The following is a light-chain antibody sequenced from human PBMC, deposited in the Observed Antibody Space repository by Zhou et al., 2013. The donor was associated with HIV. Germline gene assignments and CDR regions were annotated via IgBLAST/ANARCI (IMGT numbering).Light chain of an antibody. Sequence: EVVMTQSPVTLSVSPGERATLSCRASQSVSSSSLAWYQRKPGQAPRLLIHDASSRATGIPDRFTGSGSGTDFTLTISRLESEDFGVFYCQQYETSPWTFGQGTTVEIK. J-gene: IGKJ1*01. CDR2: DAS. V-gene: IGKV3-20*01. CDR3: QQYETSPWT. CDR1: QSVSSSS.